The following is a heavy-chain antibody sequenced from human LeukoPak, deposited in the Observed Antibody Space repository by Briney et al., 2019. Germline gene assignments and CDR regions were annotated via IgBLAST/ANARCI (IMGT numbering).Heavy chain of an antibody. Sequence: GGSLRLSCAASGFTFSSYSMNWVRQAPGKGLEWVSSISSSSTYIYYADSVNGRFTISRDNAKNSLYLQMNGLRAEDTAMYYCARGPTPQTYYYDSSGYSDWGQGTLVTVSS. CDR3: ARGPTPQTYYYDSSGYSD. V-gene: IGHV3-21*01. J-gene: IGHJ4*02. CDR2: ISSSSTYI. CDR1: GFTFSSYS. D-gene: IGHD3-22*01.